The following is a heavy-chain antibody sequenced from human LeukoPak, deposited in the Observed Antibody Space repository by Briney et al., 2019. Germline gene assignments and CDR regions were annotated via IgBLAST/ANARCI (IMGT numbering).Heavy chain of an antibody. D-gene: IGHD3-3*01. V-gene: IGHV3-53*01. CDR2: MYIGISR. CDR1: GFIVRSNY. J-gene: IGHJ4*02. Sequence: PGGALRLFCASSGFIVRSNYMSGVRQARGKGLEGVSVMYIGISRYSEDSEKGRFTLSRDNYKNTMYLQMNSLRPEDTAVYYCEKDRSTVGVVPFFDYWGQGTLVTVSS. CDR3: EKDRSTVGVVPFFDY.